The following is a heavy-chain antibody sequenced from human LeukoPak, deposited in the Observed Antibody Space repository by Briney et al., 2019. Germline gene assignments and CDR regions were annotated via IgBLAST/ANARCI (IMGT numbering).Heavy chain of an antibody. J-gene: IGHJ4*02. CDR1: GFTFSSYA. V-gene: IGHV3-30-3*01. CDR3: ARDPYYYDSSGLGYYFDY. D-gene: IGHD3-22*01. Sequence: GGSLRLSCAASGFTFSSYAMHWVRQAPGKRLEWVAVISYDGSNKYYADSVKGRFTISRDNSKNTLYLQMNSLRAEDTAVYYCARDPYYYDSSGLGYYFDYWGQGTLVTVSS. CDR2: ISYDGSNK.